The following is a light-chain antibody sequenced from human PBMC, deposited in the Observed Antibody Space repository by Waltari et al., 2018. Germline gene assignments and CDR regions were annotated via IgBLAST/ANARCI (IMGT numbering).Light chain of an antibody. J-gene: IGKJ1*01. CDR3: LQRSLWPWT. Sequence: IVLTQSPATLSLSPGERATLPCRSSQTVSTYFAWFQQKPGQAPRLLIYDASNRAPGIPARFSGSGSGTDFSLTISSLEPEDFAVYYCLQRSLWPWTFGQGTKVAVK. CDR1: QTVSTY. CDR2: DAS. V-gene: IGKV3-11*01.